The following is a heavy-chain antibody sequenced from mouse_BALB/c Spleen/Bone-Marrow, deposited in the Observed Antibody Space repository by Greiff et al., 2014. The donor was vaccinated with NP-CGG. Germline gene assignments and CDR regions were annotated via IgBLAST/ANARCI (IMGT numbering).Heavy chain of an antibody. J-gene: IGHJ4*01. CDR2: INPSNGGT. Sequence: VQRVESGAELVKPGASVKLSCKASGYTFTSYYMYWVKQWPGQGLEWFGEINPSNGGTNFNEKFKNKATLTVDKSSSTAYMQLSSLTSEDSAVYYCSRGRRDALDYWGQGTSVTVSS. CDR3: SRGRRDALDY. CDR1: GYTFTSYY. V-gene: IGHV1S81*02.